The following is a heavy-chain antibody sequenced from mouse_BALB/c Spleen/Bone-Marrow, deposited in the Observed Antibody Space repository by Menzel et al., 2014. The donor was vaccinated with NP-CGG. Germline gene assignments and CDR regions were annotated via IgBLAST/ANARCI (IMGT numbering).Heavy chain of an antibody. CDR1: GFDFSRYW. CDR3: ARPLYDGYYVWFAY. V-gene: IGHV4-1*02. Sequence: EVKLVESGGGLVQPGGSLKLSCAASGFDFSRYWMSWVRRAPGKGLEWIGEINPDSSTINYTPSLKDKFIISRDNAKNTLYLQMSKVRSEDTALYYCARPLYDGYYVWFAYWGQGTLVTVSA. CDR2: INPDSSTI. D-gene: IGHD2-3*01. J-gene: IGHJ3*01.